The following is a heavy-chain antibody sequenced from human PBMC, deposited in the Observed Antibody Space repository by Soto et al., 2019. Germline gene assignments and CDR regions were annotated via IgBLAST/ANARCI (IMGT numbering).Heavy chain of an antibody. CDR1: GFSLSTSGVG. V-gene: IGHV2-5*02. CDR3: ARGRGDYYDFWSGLNGFDP. CDR2: IYWDDDK. Sequence: QITLKESGPTLVKPTQTLTLTCTFSGFSLSTSGVGVGWIRQPPGKALEWLALIYWDDDKRYSPSLKSRLTTTKEPAKTQVVLTMPYLDPEDTATYYCARGRGDYYDFWSGLNGFDPWGQGTLVTVSS. J-gene: IGHJ5*02. D-gene: IGHD3-3*01.